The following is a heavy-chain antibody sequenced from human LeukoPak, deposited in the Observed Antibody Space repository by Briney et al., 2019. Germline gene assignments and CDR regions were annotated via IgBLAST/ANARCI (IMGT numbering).Heavy chain of an antibody. D-gene: IGHD3-22*01. V-gene: IGHV4-38-2*02. CDR2: IYHSGST. CDR1: GYSISSGYY. CDR3: ARCRMSGYYYYNY. J-gene: IGHJ4*02. Sequence: SETLSLTCTVSGYSISSGYYWGWIRQPPGKGLEWIGSIYHSGSTYYNPSLKSRVTISVDTSKNQFSLKLSSVTAAYTAVYYCARCRMSGYYYYNYWGQGTLVTVSS.